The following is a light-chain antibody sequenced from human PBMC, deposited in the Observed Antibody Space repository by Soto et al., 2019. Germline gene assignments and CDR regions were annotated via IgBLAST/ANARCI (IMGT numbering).Light chain of an antibody. V-gene: IGLV1-51*01. CDR2: DNN. CDR1: SSNIGNNY. J-gene: IGLJ2*01. Sequence: QSVLTQPPSVSAAPGQKVTISCSGSSSNIGNNYVSWYQHLPGTAPKLLIYDNNKRPSGIPDRFSGSKSGTSATLGITGLQTGDEADYYCGPWDSSLGAGVFGGGTKVTVL. CDR3: GPWDSSLGAGV.